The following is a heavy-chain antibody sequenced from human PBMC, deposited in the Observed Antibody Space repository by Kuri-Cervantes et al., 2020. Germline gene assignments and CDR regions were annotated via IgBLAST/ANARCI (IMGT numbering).Heavy chain of an antibody. J-gene: IGHJ3*01. D-gene: IGHD5/OR15-5a*01. CDR1: GGTFSSYA. Sequence: SVKVSCKASGGTFSSYAISWVRQAPGQGLEWMGGIIPIFGTANYAQKFQGRLTLTADTSTSTAYMELRSLTSDDTATYFCAKAVYERAFDLWGQGTMVTVSS. V-gene: IGHV1-69*06. CDR3: AKAVYERAFDL. CDR2: IIPIFGTA.